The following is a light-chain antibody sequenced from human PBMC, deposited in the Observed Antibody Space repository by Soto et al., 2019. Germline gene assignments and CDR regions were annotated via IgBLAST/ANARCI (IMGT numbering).Light chain of an antibody. CDR2: GAP. CDR3: QQYGRSPTT. CDR1: QNILYSSDNKNY. Sequence: DIVLTQSPDSLAVSLGERATINCKSSQNILYSSDNKNYLAWYQQKRGQAPRFLIYGAPSRATGIPDRFSGSGSGTDFTLTISRLEPEDFAVYYCQQYGRSPTTFGQGTKVDIK. V-gene: IGKV4-1*01. J-gene: IGKJ1*01.